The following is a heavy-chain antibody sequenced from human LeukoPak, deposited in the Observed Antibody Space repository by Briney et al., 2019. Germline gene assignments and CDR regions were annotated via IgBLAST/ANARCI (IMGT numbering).Heavy chain of an antibody. V-gene: IGHV3-43*02. CDR1: GSTFDDYA. CDR2: ISGDGSAT. Sequence: GGSLRLSCAASGSTFDDYAMHWVRQAPGKGLEWVSLISGDGSATYYADSVKGRFTISRDNSKNSLYVQMNSLRTEDTALYYCAKDWAVTPRRGDAFDIWGQGTMVTVSS. J-gene: IGHJ3*02. D-gene: IGHD4-17*01. CDR3: AKDWAVTPRRGDAFDI.